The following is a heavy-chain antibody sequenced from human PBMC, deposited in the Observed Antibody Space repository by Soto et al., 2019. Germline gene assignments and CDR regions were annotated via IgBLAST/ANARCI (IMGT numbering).Heavy chain of an antibody. CDR1: GFTFGSHG. V-gene: IGHV3-33*01. D-gene: IGHD5-12*01. CDR3: ATLASGYHSLDAFDI. CDR2: IWFDGSNK. Sequence: GGSLRLSCSASGFTFGSHGMHWVRQAPGKGLEWVAVIWFDGSNKYYADSVKGRFHISRDNSKNTLYLEMNSLRAEDTAVYYCATLASGYHSLDAFDIWGQGTMVTVSS. J-gene: IGHJ3*02.